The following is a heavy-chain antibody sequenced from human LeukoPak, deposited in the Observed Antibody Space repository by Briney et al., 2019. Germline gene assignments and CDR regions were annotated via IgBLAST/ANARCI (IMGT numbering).Heavy chain of an antibody. Sequence: SETLSLTCTASGGSISSYYWSWIRQPPGKGLEWIGYIYYSGSTKYNPSLKSRLTISVETPKNQFSLKLSSVAAADTAVYYCAREGSGSGSYSRWFDPWGQGTLVTVSS. CDR3: AREGSGSGSYSRWFDP. CDR2: IYYSGST. J-gene: IGHJ5*02. CDR1: GGSISSYY. D-gene: IGHD3-10*01. V-gene: IGHV4-59*01.